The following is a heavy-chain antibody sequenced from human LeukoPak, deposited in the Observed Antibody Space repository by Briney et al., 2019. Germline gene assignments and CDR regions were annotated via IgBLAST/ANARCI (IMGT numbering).Heavy chain of an antibody. Sequence: GGSLRLSCAASGFTFSSYEMNWVRQAPGKGLEWVSGINWNGGSTGYADSVKGRFTISRDNAKNSLYLQMNSLRAEDTALYYCARRMYYYDSRGYTYYFDNWGQGTLVTVSS. CDR1: GFTFSSYE. J-gene: IGHJ4*02. V-gene: IGHV3-20*04. D-gene: IGHD3-22*01. CDR2: INWNGGST. CDR3: ARRMYYYDSRGYTYYFDN.